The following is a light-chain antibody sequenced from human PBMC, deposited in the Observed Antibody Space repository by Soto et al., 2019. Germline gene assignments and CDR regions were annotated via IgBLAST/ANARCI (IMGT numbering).Light chain of an antibody. Sequence: QSVLTQPPSASGSPGQSVTISCTGTSGDIGGYDYVSWYQQHPGKAPKLMIYEVTKRPLGVPDRFSGSKSGNTASLTVSGLQAEDEADYYCSSYAGSINPYVFGTGTKVTV. CDR1: SGDIGGYDY. V-gene: IGLV2-8*01. CDR3: SSYAGSINPYV. CDR2: EVT. J-gene: IGLJ1*01.